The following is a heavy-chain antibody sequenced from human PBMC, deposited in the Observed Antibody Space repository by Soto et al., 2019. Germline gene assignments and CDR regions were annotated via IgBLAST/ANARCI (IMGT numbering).Heavy chain of an antibody. D-gene: IGHD2-2*01. Sequence: GGSLRLSCAASGFTFSSYWMSWVRQAPGKGLEWVANIXXDGSEKYYVDCVKGRFTISKDNAKNSLYLQMNSLRAEDTAVYYCARDATAGPADYYYYYYMDVWGKGTTVTVSS. CDR3: ARDATAGPADYYYYYYMDV. CDR2: IXXDGSEK. V-gene: IGHV3-7*01. J-gene: IGHJ6*03. CDR1: GFTFSSYW.